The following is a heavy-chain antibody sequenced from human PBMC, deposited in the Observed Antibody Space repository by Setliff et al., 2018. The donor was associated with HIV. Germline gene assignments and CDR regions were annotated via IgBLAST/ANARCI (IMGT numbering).Heavy chain of an antibody. V-gene: IGHV4-31*03. CDR1: GGSISSGGYY. J-gene: IGHJ2*01. CDR2: IYYSGST. CDR3: ARALGIGGWYFDL. D-gene: IGHD7-27*01. Sequence: KSSETLSLTCTVSGGSISSGGYYWSWSRQYPGKGLEWIGNIYYSGSTYYNPSLTSRATISVDTSKNHFSLKLTSVTAADTAVYYCARALGIGGWYFDLWGRGTQVTVSS.